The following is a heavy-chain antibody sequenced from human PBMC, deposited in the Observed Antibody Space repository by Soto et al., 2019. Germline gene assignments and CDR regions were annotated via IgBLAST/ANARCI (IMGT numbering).Heavy chain of an antibody. J-gene: IGHJ4*02. CDR3: AKGDCSGGRCYRGFDY. Sequence: EVQVLESGGGLVQPGGSLRLSCAASGFTFSSYDMNWVRQAPGKGLEWVSGVSASGSITSYADPAKGRFTISRDNAKNTGFLQMTGLRAEDTAVYFCAKGDCSGGRCYRGFDYWGQGTLVTVSS. D-gene: IGHD2-15*01. V-gene: IGHV3-23*01. CDR1: GFTFSSYD. CDR2: VSASGSIT.